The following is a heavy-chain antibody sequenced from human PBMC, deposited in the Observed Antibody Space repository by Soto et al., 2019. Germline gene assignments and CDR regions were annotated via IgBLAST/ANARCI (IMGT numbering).Heavy chain of an antibody. D-gene: IGHD4-4*01. V-gene: IGHV3-23*01. CDR3: AKDLTVTTGPNFDY. CDR1: GFTFSSFA. CDR2: ISGSGGST. J-gene: IGHJ4*02. Sequence: PGGSLRLSCAASGFTFSSFAMSWVRQAPGKGLEWVSAISGSGGSTYYADSVKGRFTISRDNSKNTLYLQMNSLRAEDTAVYYCAKDLTVTTGPNFDYWGQGTLVTVSS.